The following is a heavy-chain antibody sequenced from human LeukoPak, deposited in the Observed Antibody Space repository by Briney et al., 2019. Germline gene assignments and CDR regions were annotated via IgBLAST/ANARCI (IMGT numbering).Heavy chain of an antibody. CDR3: ARDKYCSNFACSFDY. CDR2: TYYRSHWFS. V-gene: IGHV6-1*01. Sequence: PSQTLSLTCAISGDSVSSISVAWNWIRQSPSRGLEWLGRTYYRSHWFSDYAGSVTSRTTIDADTSKNQFSLQLRSVTPEDTAVYYCARDKYCSNFACSFDYWGQGTVVTVSS. D-gene: IGHD2-2*01. CDR1: GDSVSSISVA. J-gene: IGHJ4*02.